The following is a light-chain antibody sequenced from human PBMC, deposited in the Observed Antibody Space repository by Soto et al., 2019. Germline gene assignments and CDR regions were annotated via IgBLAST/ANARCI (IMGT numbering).Light chain of an antibody. V-gene: IGLV2-14*01. CDR1: SSDVGAYNY. CDR2: EVS. CDR3: SSLTTSFTYV. J-gene: IGLJ1*01. Sequence: QSVLAQPASVSGSPGQSVAISCTGTSSDVGAYNYISWYQQHPGKAPKLLLSEVSNRPSGVCDRFSGSKSGNTASLTISGLQAEDEADYYCSSLTTSFTYVFGTGTKVTVL.